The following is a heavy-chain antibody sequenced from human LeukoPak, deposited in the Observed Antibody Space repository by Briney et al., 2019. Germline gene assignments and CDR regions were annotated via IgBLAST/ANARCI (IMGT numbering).Heavy chain of an antibody. CDR1: GFTFSRHG. Sequence: PGGSLRLSCVASGFTFSRHGMHWVRQAPGKGLEWVAVIWYDATEKFYVDSVKGRFTVSRDNSKNTLYLQMNSLRTEDTAVYYCARNGGNSDFDYWGQGTLVTVSS. V-gene: IGHV3-33*01. J-gene: IGHJ4*02. D-gene: IGHD4-23*01. CDR3: ARNGGNSDFDY. CDR2: IWYDATEK.